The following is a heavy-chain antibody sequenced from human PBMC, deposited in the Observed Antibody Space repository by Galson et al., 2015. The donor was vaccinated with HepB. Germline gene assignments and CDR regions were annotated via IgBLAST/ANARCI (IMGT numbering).Heavy chain of an antibody. CDR2: ISSHGDST. Sequence: SLRLSCAASGFTFSSYAMHWVRQAAGKGLDFVSAISSHGDSTYYADSVKGRFTISRDNSKNTLYLQMSSLRAEDTALYYCVKCQQGYGGYDYLDYWGQGTLVTVSS. J-gene: IGHJ4*02. CDR3: VKCQQGYGGYDYLDY. CDR1: GFTFSSYA. V-gene: IGHV3-64D*06. D-gene: IGHD5-12*01.